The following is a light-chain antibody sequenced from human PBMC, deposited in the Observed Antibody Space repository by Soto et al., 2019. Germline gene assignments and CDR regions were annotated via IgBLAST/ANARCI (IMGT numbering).Light chain of an antibody. J-gene: IGLJ2*01. CDR3: CSYADTYTWL. CDR1: ASDVGAYNY. Sequence: QSALTQPRSVSGSPGQSVTISCTVTASDVGAYNYVSWYQQHPGKAPKVMIYDVKKRPSGVPDRFSGSKFANTASLTISGLQAEDEADYYCCSYADTYTWLFGGGTKVTVL. CDR2: DVK. V-gene: IGLV2-11*01.